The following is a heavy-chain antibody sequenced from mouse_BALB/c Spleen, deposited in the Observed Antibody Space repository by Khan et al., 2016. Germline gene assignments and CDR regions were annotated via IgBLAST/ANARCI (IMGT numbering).Heavy chain of an antibody. J-gene: IGHJ4*01. CDR1: GYSITSGYY. Sequence: EVQLQESGPGLVKPSQSLSLTCSVTGYSITSGYYWNWIRQFPGNKLEWMGYISYDGSNNYNPSLKNRISITRDTSKNQFFLKLNSVTTEDTATXYCAKEGLFNADNAMGYWGQGTSVTVSS. CDR3: AKEGLFNADNAMGY. D-gene: IGHD3-3*01. CDR2: ISYDGSN. V-gene: IGHV3-6*02.